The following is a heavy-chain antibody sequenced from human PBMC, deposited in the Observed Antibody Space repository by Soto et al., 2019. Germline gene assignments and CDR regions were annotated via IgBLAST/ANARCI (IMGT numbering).Heavy chain of an antibody. Sequence: EVQLVESGGGLVQPGGSLRLSCAASGLTVSSNYMSWVRQAPGKVLEWVSLIYSGGSTYYADSVRGRFTISRDNSKNTLYLQMNSLRAEDTAVYYCARDFYYYGSGTMGGYFDYWGQGTLVTVSS. CDR2: IYSGGST. CDR3: ARDFYYYGSGTMGGYFDY. J-gene: IGHJ4*02. V-gene: IGHV3-66*01. CDR1: GLTVSSNY. D-gene: IGHD3-10*01.